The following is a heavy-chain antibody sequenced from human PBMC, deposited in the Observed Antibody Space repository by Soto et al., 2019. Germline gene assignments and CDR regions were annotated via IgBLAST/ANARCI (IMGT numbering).Heavy chain of an antibody. J-gene: IGHJ5*02. CDR3: ARENGSGSVSWFDP. D-gene: IGHD3-10*01. CDR1: GGTFSSYA. Sequence: QVQLVQSGAEVKKPGSSVKVSCKASGGTFSSYAISWVRQAPGQGLEWMGGIIPIFGTANYAQKFQGRVTITADESTSTAYMELSSVRSEDTAVYYCARENGSGSVSWFDPWGQGTLVTVSS. CDR2: IIPIFGTA. V-gene: IGHV1-69*01.